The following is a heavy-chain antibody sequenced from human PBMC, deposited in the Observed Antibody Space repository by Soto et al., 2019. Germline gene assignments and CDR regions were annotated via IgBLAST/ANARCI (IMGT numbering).Heavy chain of an antibody. CDR3: ARGRYGDY. D-gene: IGHD1-1*01. J-gene: IGHJ4*02. Sequence: QVHLVQSGAEVKKPGASVKVSCKGSGYGFTTYGITWVRQAPGQGLEWMAWISAHNGNTNYAQKLQGRVTVTRDTSTSTAYMDLRSLRSDDPAVYYCARGRYGDYWGQGALVTVSS. CDR2: ISAHNGNT. V-gene: IGHV1-18*01. CDR1: GYGFTTYG.